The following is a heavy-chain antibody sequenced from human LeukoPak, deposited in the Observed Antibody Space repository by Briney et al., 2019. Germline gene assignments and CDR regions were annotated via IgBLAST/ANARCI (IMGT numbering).Heavy chain of an antibody. CDR1: GFTFSSYS. Sequence: GGSLRLSCAASGFTFSSYSMNWVRQAPGKGLEWVSYISTSGSTIYYADSVKGRFTISRDNAKNSLYLQMNSLRAEDTAVYYCARDRLWNYFDYWGQGTLVTVSS. CDR2: ISTSGSTI. CDR3: ARDRLWNYFDY. V-gene: IGHV3-48*04. D-gene: IGHD2-21*01. J-gene: IGHJ4*02.